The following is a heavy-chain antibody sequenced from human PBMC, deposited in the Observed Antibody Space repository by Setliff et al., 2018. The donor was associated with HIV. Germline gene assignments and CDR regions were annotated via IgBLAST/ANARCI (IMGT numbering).Heavy chain of an antibody. D-gene: IGHD3-3*01. CDR2: MNPNSGNT. Sequence: ASVKVSCKASGYTFTSYDINWVRQATGQGLEWMGWMNPNSGNTGYAQKFQGRVTMTRNNSISTAYMELSSLRSEDTAVYYCARGPRAPTQFLEWISYYYYGMDVWGQGTTVTV. CDR1: GYTFTSYD. V-gene: IGHV1-8*02. CDR3: ARGPRAPTQFLEWISYYYYGMDV. J-gene: IGHJ6*02.